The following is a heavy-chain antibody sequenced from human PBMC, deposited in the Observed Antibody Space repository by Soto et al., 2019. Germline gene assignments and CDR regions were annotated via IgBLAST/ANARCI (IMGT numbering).Heavy chain of an antibody. D-gene: IGHD2-15*01. CDR2: IIPIFGTA. CDR1: GGTFSSYA. Sequence: QVQLVQSGAEVKKPGSSVKVSCKASGGTFSSYAISWVRQAPGQGLEWMGGIIPIFGTANYAQKFQDRVTITADESTSTAYMELSSLRSEDTAVYYCARSHRPYCSGGSCYPNWFDPWGQGTLVTVSS. V-gene: IGHV1-69*01. CDR3: ARSHRPYCSGGSCYPNWFDP. J-gene: IGHJ5*02.